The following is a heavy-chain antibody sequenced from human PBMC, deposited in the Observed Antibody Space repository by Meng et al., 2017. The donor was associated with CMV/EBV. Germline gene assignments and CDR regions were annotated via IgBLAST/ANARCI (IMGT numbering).Heavy chain of an antibody. CDR3: ARVGPRVTFVGFSFDF. Sequence: GGSLRLSCAASGFTFDDYAMHWVRQAPGKGLEWVSGISWNSGSIGYADSVKGRFTISRDNAKNALYLQMNNVRAEDTAVYYCARVGPRVTFVGFSFDFWGLGTLVTVSS. D-gene: IGHD3/OR15-3a*01. J-gene: IGHJ4*02. CDR1: GFTFDDYA. CDR2: ISWNSGSI. V-gene: IGHV3-9*01.